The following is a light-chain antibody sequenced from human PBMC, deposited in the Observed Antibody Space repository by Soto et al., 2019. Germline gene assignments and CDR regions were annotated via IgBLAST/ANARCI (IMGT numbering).Light chain of an antibody. V-gene: IGKV3-20*01. CDR1: QSVSNS. CDR2: GAS. CDR3: QQYGGSAQT. Sequence: PGERATLSCRASQSVSNSLVWYQQKPGHAPRLLISGASSRATGIPDRFSGSGSGTEFTLTIRRLEPEDFAVYYCQQYGGSAQTFGQGTKV. J-gene: IGKJ1*01.